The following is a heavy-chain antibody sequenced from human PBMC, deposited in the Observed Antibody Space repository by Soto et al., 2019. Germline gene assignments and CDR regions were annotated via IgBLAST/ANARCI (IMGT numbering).Heavy chain of an antibody. V-gene: IGHV3-7*03. CDR1: GFTFSTYW. D-gene: IGHD1-7*01. Sequence: EVQLVESGGGLVQPGGSLRLSCAVSGFTFSTYWMTWVRQAPGKGLEWVANIKQDGSEKYYVDSVKGRFTISRDNAKSSLYLQMNSLRAEDTAVYYSTRNYGGIDYWGQGTLVAVSS. CDR3: TRNYGGIDY. J-gene: IGHJ4*02. CDR2: IKQDGSEK.